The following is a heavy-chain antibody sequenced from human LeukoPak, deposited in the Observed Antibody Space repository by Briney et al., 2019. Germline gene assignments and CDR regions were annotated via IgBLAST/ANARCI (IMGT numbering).Heavy chain of an antibody. Sequence: SETLSLTCTVSGGSISSYYWSCIRQPAGKGLEWIGRIYTSGSTNYNPSLKSRVTMSVDTSKNQFSLKLSSVTAADTAVYYCARVEWALVGATTYLDWFDPWGQGTLVTVSS. CDR2: IYTSGST. CDR3: ARVEWALVGATTYLDWFDP. CDR1: GGSISSYY. D-gene: IGHD1-26*01. V-gene: IGHV4-4*07. J-gene: IGHJ5*02.